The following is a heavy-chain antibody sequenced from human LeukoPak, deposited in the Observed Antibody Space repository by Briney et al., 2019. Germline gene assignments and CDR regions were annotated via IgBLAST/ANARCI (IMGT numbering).Heavy chain of an antibody. V-gene: IGHV3-74*01. CDR1: GFTFSSYW. J-gene: IGHJ4*02. CDR3: ARGSSGWYGIDY. D-gene: IGHD6-19*01. Sequence: PGGSLRLSCAASGFTFSSYWMHWVRQAPGKGLVWVSRIDTDGSNTNYADSVKGRFTISRDNAQNTVYLQMNSLRAEDTAVYYCARGSSGWYGIDYWGQGALVNVSS. CDR2: IDTDGSNT.